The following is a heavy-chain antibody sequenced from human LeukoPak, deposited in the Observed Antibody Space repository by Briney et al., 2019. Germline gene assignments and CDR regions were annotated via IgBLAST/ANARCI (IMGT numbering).Heavy chain of an antibody. CDR1: GGSISSSSCY. Sequence: SETLSLTCTVSGGSISSSSCYWGWIRQPPGKGLEWIGSIYYSGSTYYNPSLKSRVTISVDTSKNQFSLKLSSVTAADTAVYYCARRSGSGWSRAEYFQHWGQGTLVTVSS. CDR2: IYYSGST. D-gene: IGHD6-19*01. CDR3: ARRSGSGWSRAEYFQH. V-gene: IGHV4-39*01. J-gene: IGHJ1*01.